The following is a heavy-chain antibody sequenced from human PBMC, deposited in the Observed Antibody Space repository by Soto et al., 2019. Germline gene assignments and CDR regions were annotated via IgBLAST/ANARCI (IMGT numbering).Heavy chain of an antibody. CDR1: GGSFSGYY. Sequence: QVQLQQWGAGLLKPSETLSLTCAVYGGSFSGYYWSWIRQPPGKGLEWIGEINHSGSTNYNPSLKSRITISVDTSKHQFSLKLSSVTAADTAVYYCARGHLHGRYFDYWGQGTLVTVSS. CDR2: INHSGST. CDR3: ARGHLHGRYFDY. J-gene: IGHJ4*02. V-gene: IGHV4-34*01.